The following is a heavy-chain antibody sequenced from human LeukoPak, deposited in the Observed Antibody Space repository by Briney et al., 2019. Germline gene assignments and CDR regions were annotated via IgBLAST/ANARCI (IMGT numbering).Heavy chain of an antibody. J-gene: IGHJ5*02. V-gene: IGHV3-21*01. CDR3: ARGGRRDYFDGRGNEITRGNWFDP. CDR1: EFTFSSYN. D-gene: IGHD3-22*01. CDR2: ISSSSDYI. Sequence: GGSLRLSCAASEFTFSSYNMNWVRQAPGKGLEWVSSISSSSDYIYYADSVRGRFTISRDNARNSLFLQMSSLRADDTAVYYCARGGRRDYFDGRGNEITRGNWFDPWGQGTLVTVSS.